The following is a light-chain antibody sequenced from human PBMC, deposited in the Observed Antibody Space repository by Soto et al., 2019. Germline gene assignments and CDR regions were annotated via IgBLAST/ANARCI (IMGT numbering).Light chain of an antibody. Sequence: QSALTQPPSVTGAPGQRVTISCTGSNSNIGAGYDVHWYRQFPGTAPKLLIYGNINRPSGVPDRFSGSKSGTSASLAITGLQAEDEAHYYCQSYDSSLSALVFGGGTKVTVL. J-gene: IGLJ2*01. CDR3: QSYDSSLSALV. V-gene: IGLV1-40*01. CDR1: NSNIGAGYD. CDR2: GNI.